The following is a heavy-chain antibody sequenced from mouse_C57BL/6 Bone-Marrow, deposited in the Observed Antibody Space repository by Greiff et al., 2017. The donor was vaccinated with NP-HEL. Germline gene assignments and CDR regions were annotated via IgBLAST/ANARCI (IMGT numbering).Heavy chain of an antibody. CDR1: GFTFTDVW. V-gene: IGHV6-6*01. CDR3: TLALWDWFAY. D-gene: IGHD1-1*02. CDR2: IRNKANNHAT. J-gene: IGHJ3*01. Sequence: EVMLVESGGGLVQPGGSMKLSCAASGFTFTDVWMDWVRQSPEKGPAWVAEIRNKANNHATYYAESVKGRFTISRDDSKSSVYLQMNSLRAEDTGIYYCTLALWDWFAYWGQGTLVTVSA.